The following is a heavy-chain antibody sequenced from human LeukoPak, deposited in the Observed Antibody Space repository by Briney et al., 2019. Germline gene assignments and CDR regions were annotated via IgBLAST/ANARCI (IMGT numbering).Heavy chain of an antibody. V-gene: IGHV3-7*03. D-gene: IGHD5-18*01. CDR2: IKQDGSEK. CDR3: ASEGYSYGYDY. CDR1: GLTFSSYW. Sequence: PGGSLRLSCAASGLTFSSYWMSWVRQAPGKGLEWVANIKQDGSEKYYVDSVQGRFTISRDNAKNSLYLQMNSLRAEDTAVYYCASEGYSYGYDYWGQGTLVTVSS. J-gene: IGHJ4*02.